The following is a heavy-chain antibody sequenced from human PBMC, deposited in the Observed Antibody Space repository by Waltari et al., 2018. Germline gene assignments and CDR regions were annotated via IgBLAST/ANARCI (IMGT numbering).Heavy chain of an antibody. J-gene: IGHJ5*02. CDR1: GFTFSSYG. V-gene: IGHV3-33*01. CDR3: ARDKYSSSWYPPYNWFDP. CDR2: RMYDGSNK. D-gene: IGHD6-13*01. Sequence: QGQLVASGGGVVQPGRSRTLPCAASGFTFSSYGMPWVRQAPGTGLEWVAGRMYDGSNKYYADSVKGRFTISRENSKNTLYLQMNSLRAEDTAVYYCARDKYSSSWYPPYNWFDPGAREPWSPSPQ.